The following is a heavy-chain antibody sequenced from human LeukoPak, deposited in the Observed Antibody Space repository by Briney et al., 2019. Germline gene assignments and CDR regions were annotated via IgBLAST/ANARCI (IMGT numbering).Heavy chain of an antibody. Sequence: SETLSLTCAVYGGSFSGYDWVWVRQPPGKGLEWIGEINKSGNTEHNPSVEGRVTISLDASKNQFSLRLTSVPAADTAVYYCARGYGSGSYYKYWGQGTLVTVSS. D-gene: IGHD3-10*01. J-gene: IGHJ4*02. CDR3: ARGYGSGSYYKY. CDR2: INKSGNT. CDR1: GGSFSGYD. V-gene: IGHV4-34*01.